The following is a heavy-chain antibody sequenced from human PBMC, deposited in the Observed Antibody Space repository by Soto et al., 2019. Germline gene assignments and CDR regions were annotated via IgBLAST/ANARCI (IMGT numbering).Heavy chain of an antibody. CDR3: ARDKAPTYYDFWSGYYYFDC. D-gene: IGHD3-3*01. V-gene: IGHV3-64*01. J-gene: IGHJ4*02. Sequence: GGSLRLSCAASGFTFSSYAMHWVRQAPGKGLEYVSAISSNGGSTYYANSVKGRFTISRDNSKNTLYLQMGSLRAEDMAVYYCARDKAPTYYDFWSGYYYFDCWGQGTLVTVSS. CDR1: GFTFSSYA. CDR2: ISSNGGST.